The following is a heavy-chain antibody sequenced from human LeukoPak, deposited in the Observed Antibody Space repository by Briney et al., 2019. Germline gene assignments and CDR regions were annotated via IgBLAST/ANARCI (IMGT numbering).Heavy chain of an antibody. D-gene: IGHD3-22*01. CDR1: GFTFSNAW. CDR3: TTLVNYYDSSGYGY. V-gene: IGHV3-15*01. Sequence: GGSLILSCAASGFTFSNAWMSWVRQAPGKGLEWVGRIKSKTDGGTTDYAAPVKGRFTISRDGSKNTLYLQMNSLKTEDTAVYYCTTLVNYYDSSGYGYWGQGTLVTVSS. CDR2: IKSKTDGGTT. J-gene: IGHJ4*02.